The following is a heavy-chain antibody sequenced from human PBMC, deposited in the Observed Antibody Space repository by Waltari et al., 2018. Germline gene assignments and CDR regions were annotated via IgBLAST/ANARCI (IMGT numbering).Heavy chain of an antibody. CDR3: AHYVSLSFRYFDL. Sequence: QITLKESGPMLVKPTQPLTLTCTFSGFSFSTRGEGVGWIRQPPGKALEWLTLFYRNDDIYYNPSLKSRLTVTTDPTKNQVVLTMTNMDPVDAGTYYCAHYVSLSFRYFDLWGQGALVIVSS. CDR2: FYRNDDI. V-gene: IGHV2-5*01. D-gene: IGHD3-10*02. CDR1: GFSFSTRGEG. J-gene: IGHJ4*02.